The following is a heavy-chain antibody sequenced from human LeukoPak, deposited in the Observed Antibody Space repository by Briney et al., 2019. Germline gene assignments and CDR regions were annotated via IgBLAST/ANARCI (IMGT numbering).Heavy chain of an antibody. Sequence: SETLSLTCTVSGGSISSYYWSWIRQPAGKGLEWTGRIYTSGSTNYNPSLKSRVTMSVDTSKNQFSLKLSSVTAADTAVYYCARDRCSSTSCYERWFDPWGQGTLVTVSS. CDR2: IYTSGST. D-gene: IGHD2-2*01. CDR3: ARDRCSSTSCYERWFDP. CDR1: GGSISSYY. J-gene: IGHJ5*02. V-gene: IGHV4-4*07.